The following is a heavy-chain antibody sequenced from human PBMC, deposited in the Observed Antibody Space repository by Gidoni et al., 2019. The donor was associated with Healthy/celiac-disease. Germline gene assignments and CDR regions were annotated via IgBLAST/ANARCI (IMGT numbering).Heavy chain of an antibody. CDR2: MNPNSGNT. D-gene: IGHD3-9*01. J-gene: IGHJ4*02. CDR1: GYTFTSYD. Sequence: QVPLVQSGAEVKTPGASVKVSCKASGYTFTSYDINWVRQATGQGLEWMGWMNPNSGNTGYAQKFQGRVTMTRNTSISTAYMELSSLRSEDTAVYYCARSRSLRYFDWPHYWGQGTLVTVSS. V-gene: IGHV1-8*01. CDR3: ARSRSLRYFDWPHY.